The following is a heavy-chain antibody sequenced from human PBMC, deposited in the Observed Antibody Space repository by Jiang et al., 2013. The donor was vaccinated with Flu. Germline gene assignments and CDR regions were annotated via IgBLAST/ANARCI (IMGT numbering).Heavy chain of an antibody. V-gene: IGHV3-30-3*01. CDR2: ISYDGSNK. Sequence: PGKGLEWVAVISYDGSNKYYADSVKGRFTISRDNSKNTLYLQMNSLRAEDTAVYYCARDHYCSSTSCYLAGTTPYYYYGMDVWGQGTTVTVSS. D-gene: IGHD2-2*01. J-gene: IGHJ6*02. CDR3: ARDHYCSSTSCYLAGTTPYYYYGMDV.